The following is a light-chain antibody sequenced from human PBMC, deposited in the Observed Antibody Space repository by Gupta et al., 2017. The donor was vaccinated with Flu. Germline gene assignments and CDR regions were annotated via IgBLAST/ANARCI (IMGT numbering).Light chain of an antibody. Sequence: HSALTLPASVSGSPGQSITISCTGTSSDVGGYNYVSWYQQQPGKARKLMIYEVSNRPAGVSNRFSGSKAGNTASLTISGRQGEGEADYYCSSYTSSSTLVFGGGTKLTVL. J-gene: IGLJ3*02. CDR3: SSYTSSSTLV. CDR1: SSDVGGYNY. CDR2: EVS. V-gene: IGLV2-14*01.